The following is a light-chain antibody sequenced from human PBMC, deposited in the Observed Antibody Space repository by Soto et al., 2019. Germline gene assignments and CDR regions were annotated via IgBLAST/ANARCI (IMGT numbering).Light chain of an antibody. CDR1: QSISTY. CDR3: QQGYSPPRT. Sequence: DTRMTQSPSSLSASVGDTVTITCRASQSISTYLNWYQQKPGKAPKLLIYTASTLQSGVPSRFGGSGSGTEFTLTISSLQPEDFATSYCQQGYSPPRTFGLGTKLEIK. V-gene: IGKV1-39*01. J-gene: IGKJ2*01. CDR2: TAS.